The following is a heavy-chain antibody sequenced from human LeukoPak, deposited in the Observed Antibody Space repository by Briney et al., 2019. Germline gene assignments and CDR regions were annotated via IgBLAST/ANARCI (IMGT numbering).Heavy chain of an antibody. CDR2: IKQDGSEE. V-gene: IGHV3-7*05. Sequence: GGSLRLSCAASGFTFSSYWMSWVRQAPGKGLEWVANIKQDGSEEVYVDSVKGRFTISRDNAKNSLFLQMNTLRAEDTAVYCCARDRYCSGGSCYGDAFDLWGQGTMVTVSS. J-gene: IGHJ3*01. CDR1: GFTFSSYW. D-gene: IGHD2-15*01. CDR3: ARDRYCSGGSCYGDAFDL.